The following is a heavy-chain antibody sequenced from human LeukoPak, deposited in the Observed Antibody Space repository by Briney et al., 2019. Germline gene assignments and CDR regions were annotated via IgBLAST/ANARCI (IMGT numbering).Heavy chain of an antibody. CDR1: GFTFSDYY. CDR3: ARRSRFLEWLLSYYFDY. D-gene: IGHD3-3*01. CDR2: ISSSGSTI. J-gene: IGHJ4*02. V-gene: IGHV3-11*01. Sequence: GGSLRLSCAASGFTFSDYYMSWIRQAPGKGLEWVSYISSSGSTIYYADSVKGRFTIFRDNAKNSLYLQMNSLRAEDTAVYYCARRSRFLEWLLSYYFDYWGQGTLVTVSS.